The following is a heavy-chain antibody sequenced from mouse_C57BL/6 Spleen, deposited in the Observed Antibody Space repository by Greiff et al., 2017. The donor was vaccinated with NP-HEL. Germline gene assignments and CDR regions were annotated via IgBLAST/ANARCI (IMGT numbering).Heavy chain of an antibody. V-gene: IGHV1-78*01. CDR3: ARESIRYYYGSSPLRYFDV. Sequence: QVHVKQSDAELVKPGASVKISCKVSGYTFTDHTIHWMKQRPEQGLEWIGYIYPRDGSTKYNEKFKGKATLTADKSSSTAYMQLNSLTSEDSAVYFCARESIRYYYGSSPLRYFDVWGTGTTVTVSS. J-gene: IGHJ1*03. CDR2: IYPRDGST. CDR1: GYTFTDHT. D-gene: IGHD1-1*01.